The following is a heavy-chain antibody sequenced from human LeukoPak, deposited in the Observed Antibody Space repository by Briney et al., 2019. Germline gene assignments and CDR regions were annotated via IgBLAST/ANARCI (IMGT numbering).Heavy chain of an antibody. CDR2: IRYDGSNK. D-gene: IGHD5-18*01. Sequence: GGSLRLSCAPSGFTFSSYGMHWVRQAPGKGLEWVAFIRYDGSNKYYADSVKGRFTISRDNSKNTLYLQMNSLRAEDTAVYYCAKDGGYNYGYDFDYWGQGTLVTVSS. J-gene: IGHJ4*02. CDR3: AKDGGYNYGYDFDY. V-gene: IGHV3-30*02. CDR1: GFTFSSYG.